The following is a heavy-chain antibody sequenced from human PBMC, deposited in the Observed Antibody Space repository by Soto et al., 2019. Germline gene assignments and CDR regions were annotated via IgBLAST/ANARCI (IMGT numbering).Heavy chain of an antibody. CDR1: GGTFSSYA. CDR2: IIPIFGTA. Sequence: QVQLVQSGAEVKKPGSSVKVSCKASGGTFSSYAISWVRQAPGQGLEWMGGIIPIFGTANYPQKFQGRVTITADESTSTAYMELSSLRSEDTAVYYCARERILTGSNDKGYYYYGMDVWGQGTTVTVSS. J-gene: IGHJ6*02. CDR3: ARERILTGSNDKGYYYYGMDV. V-gene: IGHV1-69*01. D-gene: IGHD3-9*01.